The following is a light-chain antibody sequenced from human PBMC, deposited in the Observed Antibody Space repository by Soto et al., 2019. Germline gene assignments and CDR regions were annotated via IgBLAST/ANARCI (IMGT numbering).Light chain of an antibody. CDR2: AAS. J-gene: IGKJ3*01. CDR3: LQGYNFPHT. CDR1: QDIRND. Sequence: AIQMTQSPSSLSASVGDIVTITCRASQDIRNDLGWYQQKPVKAPNLLIYAASTLHIGVPSRFSGSGSGTDFTLTISILQPEDFATYYCLQGYNFPHTFGPGTKVDIK. V-gene: IGKV1-6*01.